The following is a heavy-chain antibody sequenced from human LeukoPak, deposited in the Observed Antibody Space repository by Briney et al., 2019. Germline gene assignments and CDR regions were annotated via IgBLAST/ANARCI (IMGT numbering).Heavy chain of an antibody. D-gene: IGHD6-13*01. Sequence: PGGSLRLSCAASGFTFDDYAMHWVRQAPGKGLEWVSGISWNSGSIGYADSVKGRFTISRDNAKNSLYLQMNSLRAEDTALYYCVGAAAGTGGYDYWGQGTLVTVSS. V-gene: IGHV3-9*01. J-gene: IGHJ4*02. CDR2: ISWNSGSI. CDR1: GFTFDDYA. CDR3: VGAAAGTGGYDY.